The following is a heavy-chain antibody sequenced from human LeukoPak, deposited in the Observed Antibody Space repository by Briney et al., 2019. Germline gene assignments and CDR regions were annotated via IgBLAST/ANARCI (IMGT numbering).Heavy chain of an antibody. D-gene: IGHD1-26*01. CDR1: GGTFSSYA. CDR2: IIPIFGTA. J-gene: IGHJ6*03. Sequence: SVKVSCKASGGTFSSYAISWVRQAPGQGLEWMGGIIPIFGTANYAQKFQGRVTITADESTSTAYMELSSLRSEDTAVYYCARVPVGATEYYYYYYYMDVWGKGTTVTISS. CDR3: ARVPVGATEYYYYYYYMDV. V-gene: IGHV1-69*13.